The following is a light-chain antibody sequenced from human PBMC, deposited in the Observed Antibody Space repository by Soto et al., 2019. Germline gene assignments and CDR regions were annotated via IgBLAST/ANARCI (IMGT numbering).Light chain of an antibody. CDR2: EVS. J-gene: IGKJ5*01. V-gene: IGKV2D-29*02. CDR1: QSLLHITGETF. Sequence: VMTQSPLSLSVAPGHPASLSCKSSQSLLHITGETFPCYHLQKPDQSPQLMIYEVSTRVSGVPDLCGSGGARTDIITESSLEETDDVGIYCRMQSTQLPTTFGQGTRLEIK. CDR3: MQSTQLPTT.